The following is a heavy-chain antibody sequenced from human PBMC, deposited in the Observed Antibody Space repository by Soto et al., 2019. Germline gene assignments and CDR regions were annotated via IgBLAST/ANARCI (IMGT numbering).Heavy chain of an antibody. CDR3: ARVSQYYGSGRPGDY. CDR2: ISAYNGNT. Sequence: QVQLVQSGAEVKKPGASVKVSCKASGYTFTSYGISWVRQAPGQGLEWMGWISAYNGNTNYAQKLQGRVTMTTDPSTRTAYMEPSSLRSDDTAVYYCARVSQYYGSGRPGDYWGQGTLVTVSS. V-gene: IGHV1-18*01. J-gene: IGHJ4*02. D-gene: IGHD3-10*01. CDR1: GYTFTSYG.